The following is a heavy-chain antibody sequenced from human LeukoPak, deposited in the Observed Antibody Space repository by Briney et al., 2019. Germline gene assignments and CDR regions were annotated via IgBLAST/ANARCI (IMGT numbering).Heavy chain of an antibody. V-gene: IGHV3-21*01. CDR1: GFTFSNSA. J-gene: IGHJ4*02. CDR3: ARDPLRYLRVGHYDY. D-gene: IGHD3-9*01. CDR2: IDYDSSHI. Sequence: GGSLRLSCAASGFTFSNSAMNWVRQVPGKGLEWVSSIDYDSSHIYYAASVRGRFTISRDNARNSVYLQMNSLRVEDTSVYYCARDPLRYLRVGHYDYWGQGTLVAVSS.